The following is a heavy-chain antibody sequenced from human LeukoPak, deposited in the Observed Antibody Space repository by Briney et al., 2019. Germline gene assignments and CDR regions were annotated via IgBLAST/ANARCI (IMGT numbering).Heavy chain of an antibody. V-gene: IGHV4-39*01. CDR3: AKVNTWFDP. CDR1: GGSITSYTSYY. CDR2: IHHSGTT. D-gene: IGHD2/OR15-2a*01. J-gene: IGHJ5*02. Sequence: SETLSLTCTVSGGSITSYTSYYWGWIRQPPGEGLEWIGNIHHSGTTYYTPSLKSRVTMSVDSSKNQLSLRLRFVTAADTAIYYCAKVNTWFDPWGQGTLVPVSS.